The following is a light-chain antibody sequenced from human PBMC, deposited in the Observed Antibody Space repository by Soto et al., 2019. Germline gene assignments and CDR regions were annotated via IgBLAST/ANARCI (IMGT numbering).Light chain of an antibody. V-gene: IGKV1-5*01. CDR3: QQYNSYWT. J-gene: IGKJ1*01. CDR2: DAS. Sequence: DIQMTQSPSTLSASVGDRVTITCRASQSISTRLAWYQQKPGKVPKFLIYDASSLESGVPSGFSGSGSGTEFTLTISSLQPDDSATYYCQQYNSYWTFGQGTKV. CDR1: QSISTR.